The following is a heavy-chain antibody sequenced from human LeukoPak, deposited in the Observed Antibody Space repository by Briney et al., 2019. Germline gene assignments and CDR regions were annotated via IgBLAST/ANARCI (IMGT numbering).Heavy chain of an antibody. D-gene: IGHD1-7*01. Sequence: ASVKVSCKASGYTFTGYYMHWVRQAPGQGLEWMGWINPNSGGTNYAQKFQGRVTMTRDTSISTAYMELSSLRSEDTAVYYCARGVGNYLPYNWFDPWGQGTLVTVSS. CDR2: INPNSGGT. CDR3: ARGVGNYLPYNWFDP. J-gene: IGHJ5*02. V-gene: IGHV1-2*02. CDR1: GYTFTGYY.